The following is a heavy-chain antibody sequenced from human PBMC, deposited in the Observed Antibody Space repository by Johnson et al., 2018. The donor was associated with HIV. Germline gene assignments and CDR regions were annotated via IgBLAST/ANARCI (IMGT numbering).Heavy chain of an antibody. J-gene: IGHJ3*02. D-gene: IGHD6-6*01. V-gene: IGHV3-11*04. CDR2: IGRSGSTF. Sequence: QMQLVESGGGLVKPGKSLRLSCAASGFSFSDYYMSWIRQAPGKGLEWVSYIGRSGSTFYYADSVKGRFTISRDNAKNSLYLQMNSLRADDTAVYYCARDRAPVYSSSASPFDAFDIWGQGTMVTVSS. CDR1: GFSFSDYY. CDR3: ARDRAPVYSSSASPFDAFDI.